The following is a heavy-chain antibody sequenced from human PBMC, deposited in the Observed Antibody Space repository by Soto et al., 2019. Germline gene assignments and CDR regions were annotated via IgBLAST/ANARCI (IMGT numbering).Heavy chain of an antibody. CDR2: ISSSGSTI. Sequence: PGGSLRLSCAASGFTFSSYEMNWVRQAPGKGLEWVSYISSSGSTIYYADSVKGRFTISRDNAKNSLYLQMNSLRAEDTAVYYCARDRFPEAFDIWGQGTMVTVSS. V-gene: IGHV3-48*03. J-gene: IGHJ3*02. CDR3: ARDRFPEAFDI. CDR1: GFTFSSYE.